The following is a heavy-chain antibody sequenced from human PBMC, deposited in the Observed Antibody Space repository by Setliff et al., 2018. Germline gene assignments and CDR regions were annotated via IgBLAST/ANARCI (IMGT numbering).Heavy chain of an antibody. J-gene: IGHJ4*02. CDR1: GLGLSDAW. CDR2: IKSKAYGGTA. Sequence: ETLSLSCTASGLGLSDAWMTWGSQAPGKGLEWVGHIKSKAYGGTADYATAVKGRFSVSIDDSKNSMFLQMNSLKIEDTAVYYCSRDRAGAGDYWGQGTLVTVSS. CDR3: SRDRAGAGDY. V-gene: IGHV3-15*01. D-gene: IGHD6-19*01.